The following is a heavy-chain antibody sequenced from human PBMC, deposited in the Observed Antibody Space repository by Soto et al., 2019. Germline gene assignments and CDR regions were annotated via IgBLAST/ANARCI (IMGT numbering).Heavy chain of an antibody. CDR1: GDSISSYY. CDR3: ARVPLLGYCSGGSCSTYYYYYGMDI. Sequence: SETLSLTCTVSGDSISSYYWSWIRQPPGKGLEWIGYIYYSGSTNYNPSLKSRVTISVDTSKNQFSLKLSSVTAADTAVYYCARVPLLGYCSGGSCSTYYYYYGMDIWGQGTTVTVSS. D-gene: IGHD2-15*01. V-gene: IGHV4-59*01. CDR2: IYYSGST. J-gene: IGHJ6*02.